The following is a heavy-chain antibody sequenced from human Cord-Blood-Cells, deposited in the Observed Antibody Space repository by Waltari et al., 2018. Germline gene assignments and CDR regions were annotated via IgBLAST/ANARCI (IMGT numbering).Heavy chain of an antibody. Sequence: GKGLEWVSAISGSGGSTYYADSVKGRFTISRDNSKNTLYLQMNSLRAEDTAVYYCAKGSKYYYGSGSYYYFDYWGQGTLVTVSS. J-gene: IGHJ4*02. CDR3: AKGSKYYYGSGSYYYFDY. D-gene: IGHD3-10*01. CDR2: ISGSGGST. V-gene: IGHV3-23*01.